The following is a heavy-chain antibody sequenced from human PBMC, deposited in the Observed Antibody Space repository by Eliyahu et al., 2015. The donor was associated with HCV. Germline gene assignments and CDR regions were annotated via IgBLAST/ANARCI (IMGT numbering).Heavy chain of an antibody. J-gene: IGHJ4*02. Sequence: QVLLVQSGAEVKKPGXSVRVSCKASVATXIXSPXVWXXQAPGQGLEWMGRIIPLVNIPIYAQKFQGRLTIIADKSTRTTYMELSSLGSEDTAIYFCAREDYYDSGTYTYYFDSWGQGTLASVSS. D-gene: IGHD3-10*01. CDR3: AREDYYDSGTYTYYFDS. CDR2: IIPLVNIP. CDR1: VATXIXSP. V-gene: IGHV1-69*04.